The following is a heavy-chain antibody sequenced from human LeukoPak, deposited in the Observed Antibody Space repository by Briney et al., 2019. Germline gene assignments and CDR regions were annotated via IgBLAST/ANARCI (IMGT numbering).Heavy chain of an antibody. V-gene: IGHV1-69*05. D-gene: IGHD3-22*01. CDR2: IIPIFGTA. CDR1: GGTFISYD. J-gene: IGHJ4*02. CDR3: ATDQARYYYDSSGYFDY. Sequence: GSSVKVSCKASGGTFISYDISWVRQAPGQGLEGMGRIIPIFGTANYAQKFQGRVTITTDESTSTAYMELSSLRSEDTAVYYCATDQARYYYDSSGYFDYWGQGTLVTVSS.